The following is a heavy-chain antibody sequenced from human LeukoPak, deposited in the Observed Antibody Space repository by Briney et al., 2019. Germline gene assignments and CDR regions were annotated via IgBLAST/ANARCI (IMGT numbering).Heavy chain of an antibody. CDR2: IIPIFGTA. V-gene: IGHV1-69*05. CDR3: ARVERGYDYYDSSGLDY. CDR1: GGTSSSYA. Sequence: SVKVSCKASGGTSSSYAISWVRQAPGQGLEWMGGIIPIFGTANYAQKFQGRVTITTDESTSTAYMELSSLRSEDTAVYYCARVERGYDYYDSSGLDYWGQGTLVTVSS. D-gene: IGHD5-12*01. J-gene: IGHJ4*02.